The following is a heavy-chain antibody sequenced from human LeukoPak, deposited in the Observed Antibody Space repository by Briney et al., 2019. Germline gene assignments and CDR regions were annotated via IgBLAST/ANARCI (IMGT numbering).Heavy chain of an antibody. CDR1: GCSYG. CDR2: ISAYNANT. V-gene: IGHV1-18*01. CDR3: AGSLGYCTSNVCYLKY. D-gene: IGHD2-8*01. J-gene: IGHJ4*02. Sequence: ASVKVSCKASGCSYGISWVRQAPGQGLEWMGWISAYNANTHYAQKVQGRVTMTTDSSTTTAYMELRSLRSDDTAVYYCAGSLGYCTSNVCYLKYWGQGTLVTVSS.